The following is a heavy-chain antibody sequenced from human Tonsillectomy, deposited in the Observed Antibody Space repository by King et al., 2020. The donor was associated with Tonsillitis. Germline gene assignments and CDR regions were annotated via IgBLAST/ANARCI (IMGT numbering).Heavy chain of an antibody. CDR3: ARLAVGNFDFDY. CDR1: GGSISSSRYY. D-gene: IGHD6-13*01. CDR2: IYYSGST. V-gene: IGHV4-39*07. Sequence: QLQESGPGLVTPSETLSLTCTVSGGSISSSRYYWGWIRQPPGKGLEWIGSIYYSGSTYQNPSLKRRVTITVDTSKNQFSLKLCSVTAADTAVYYCARLAVGNFDFDYWGQGTLVTVSS. J-gene: IGHJ4*02.